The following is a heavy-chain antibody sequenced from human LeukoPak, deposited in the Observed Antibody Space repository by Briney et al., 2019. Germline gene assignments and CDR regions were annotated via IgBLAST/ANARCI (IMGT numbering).Heavy chain of an antibody. Sequence: GGSLRLSCAASGFTFSSYSVNWVRQAPGKGLEWVSSISSSSSYIYYADSVKGRFTISRDNAKNSLYLQMNSLRAEDTAVYYCARESSGYYCFDYWGQGTLVTVSS. V-gene: IGHV3-21*01. CDR3: ARESSGYYCFDY. D-gene: IGHD3-22*01. CDR1: GFTFSSYS. J-gene: IGHJ4*02. CDR2: ISSSSSYI.